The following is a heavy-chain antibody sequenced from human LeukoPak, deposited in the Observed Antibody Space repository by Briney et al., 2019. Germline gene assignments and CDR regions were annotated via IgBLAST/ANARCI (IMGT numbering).Heavy chain of an antibody. V-gene: IGHV4-4*09. CDR2: TLSGGGS. D-gene: IGHD1-26*01. J-gene: IGHJ4*02. Sequence: SETLSLTCTVSGASISNYYWSWIRQTPEKGLKWMGHTLSGGGSSYYPSLKSRLTLSIDTSRNQLSLKRPSVTAADTAVYFCARLGSYHDFWGQGALVTVSS. CDR3: ARLGSYHDF. CDR1: GASISNYY.